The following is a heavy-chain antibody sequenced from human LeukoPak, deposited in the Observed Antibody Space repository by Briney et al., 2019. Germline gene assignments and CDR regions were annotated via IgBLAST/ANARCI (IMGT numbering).Heavy chain of an antibody. CDR3: ARVGSAGELDY. CDR1: GGSISSYY. J-gene: IGHJ4*02. CDR2: IYYSGST. D-gene: IGHD7-27*01. Sequence: PSETLSLTCAVSGGSISSYYWSWIRQPPGKGLEWIGSIYYSGSTYYNPSLKSRVTISVDTSKNQFSLKLSSVTAADTAVYYCARVGSAGELDYWGQGTLVTVSS. V-gene: IGHV4-59*12.